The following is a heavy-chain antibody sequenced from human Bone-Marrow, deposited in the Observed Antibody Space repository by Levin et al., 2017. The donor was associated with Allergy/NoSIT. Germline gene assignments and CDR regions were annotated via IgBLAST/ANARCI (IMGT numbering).Heavy chain of an antibody. J-gene: IGHJ3*02. CDR1: GYTFTSYG. V-gene: IGHV1-18*01. CDR2: ISAYNGNT. CDR3: ARDFNPRYYYDSSGYDPQRAFDI. D-gene: IGHD3-22*01. Sequence: ASVKVSCKASGYTFTSYGISWVRQAPGQGLEWMGWISAYNGNTNYAQKLQGRVTMTTDTSTSTAYMELRSLRSDDTAVYYCARDFNPRYYYDSSGYDPQRAFDIWGQGTMVTVSS.